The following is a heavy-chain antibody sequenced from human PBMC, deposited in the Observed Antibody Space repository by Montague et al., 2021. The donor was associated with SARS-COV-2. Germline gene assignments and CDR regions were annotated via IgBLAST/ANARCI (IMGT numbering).Heavy chain of an antibody. J-gene: IGHJ4*02. CDR3: ARNGYTRSPL. V-gene: IGHV4-59*01. CDR2: VHYSGST. Sequence: SETLSLTYTVSGGSISGDYWSWIRQPPGKGLEWIGFVHYSGSTTTPPSRVESGVDTSKNQFSLKLSSVSAADTAVYYCARNGYTRSPLWGQGTLVTVSS. CDR1: GGSISGDY. D-gene: IGHD6-13*01.